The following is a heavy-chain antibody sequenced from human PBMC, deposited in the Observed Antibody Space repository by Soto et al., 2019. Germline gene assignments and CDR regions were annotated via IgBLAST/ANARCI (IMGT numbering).Heavy chain of an antibody. CDR3: TRRIFAHWYFEL. CDR1: GDSIRSTYY. J-gene: IGHJ2*01. D-gene: IGHD3-3*01. V-gene: IGHV4-39*01. CDR2: IYFNGNA. Sequence: QLQLQESGPGLVKPSETLSLTCVVSGDSIRSTYYWGWIRQPPGKGLEWIGSIYFNGNAYYNPSLESRLTMSVATSMIQFSLNLSSLTAADTAVYYCTRRIFAHWYFELWGRGTLVTVSS.